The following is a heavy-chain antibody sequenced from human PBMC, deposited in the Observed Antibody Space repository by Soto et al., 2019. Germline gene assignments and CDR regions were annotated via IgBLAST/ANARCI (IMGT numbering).Heavy chain of an antibody. CDR2: IIPIFGTA. J-gene: IGHJ6*02. V-gene: IGHV1-69*13. Sequence: SVKVSCKASGGTFSSYAISWVRQAPGQGLEWMGGIIPIFGTANYAQKFQGRVTITADESTSTAYMELSSLRSEDTAVYYCAREATYGDYDYYYYGMDVWGQGTTVTVSS. D-gene: IGHD4-17*01. CDR3: AREATYGDYDYYYYGMDV. CDR1: GGTFSSYA.